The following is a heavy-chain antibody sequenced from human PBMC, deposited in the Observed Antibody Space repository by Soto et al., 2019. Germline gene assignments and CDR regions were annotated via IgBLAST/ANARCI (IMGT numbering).Heavy chain of an antibody. CDR1: GYSFTSYW. Sequence: GESLKISCKGSGYSFTSYWIGWVRQMPGKGLEWMGIIYPGDSDTRYSPSFQGHVTISADKPISTAYLQWSSLKASDTAMYYCARLGGYDSSGYEYYYYYGMDVWGQGTTVTVPS. J-gene: IGHJ6*02. V-gene: IGHV5-51*01. CDR2: IYPGDSDT. CDR3: ARLGGYDSSGYEYYYYYGMDV. D-gene: IGHD3-22*01.